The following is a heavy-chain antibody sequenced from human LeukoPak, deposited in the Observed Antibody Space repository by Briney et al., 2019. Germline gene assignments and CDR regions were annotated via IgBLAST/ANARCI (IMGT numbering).Heavy chain of an antibody. J-gene: IGHJ4*02. CDR1: GGSISSSSYY. CDR3: ARDRSSGWYSGNGGTFDY. CDR2: IYYSGST. Sequence: PSETLSLTCTVSGGSISSSSYYWSWIRQPPGKGLEWIGYIYYSGSTNYNPSLKSRVTISVDTSKNQFSLKLSSVTAADTAVYYCARDRSSGWYSGNGGTFDYWGQGTLVTVSS. V-gene: IGHV4-61*01. D-gene: IGHD6-19*01.